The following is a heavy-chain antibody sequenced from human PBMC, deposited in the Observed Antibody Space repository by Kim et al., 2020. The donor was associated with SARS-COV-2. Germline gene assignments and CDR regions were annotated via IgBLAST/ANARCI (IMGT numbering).Heavy chain of an antibody. D-gene: IGHD1-26*01. V-gene: IGHV3-21*01. Sequence: GGSLRLSCAASGFTFSSYSMNWVRQAPGKGLEWVSSISSSSSYIYYADSVKGRFTISRDNAKNSLYLQMNSLRAEDTAVYYCARDPIVGATLREAGRDYWGQGTLVTVSS. CDR3: ARDPIVGATLREAGRDY. J-gene: IGHJ4*02. CDR1: GFTFSSYS. CDR2: ISSSSSYI.